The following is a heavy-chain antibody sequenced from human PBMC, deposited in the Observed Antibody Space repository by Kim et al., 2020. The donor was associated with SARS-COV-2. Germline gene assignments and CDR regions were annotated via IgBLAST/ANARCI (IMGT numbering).Heavy chain of an antibody. J-gene: IGHJ4*02. CDR2: INPNSGGT. D-gene: IGHD6-13*01. Sequence: ASVKVSCKASGYTFTGYYMHWVRQAPGQGLEWMGWINPNSGGTNYAQKFQGWVTMTRDTSISTAYMELSRLRSDDTAVYYCARVRYSSSWYGPFDYWGQGTLVTVSS. CDR3: ARVRYSSSWYGPFDY. V-gene: IGHV1-2*04. CDR1: GYTFTGYY.